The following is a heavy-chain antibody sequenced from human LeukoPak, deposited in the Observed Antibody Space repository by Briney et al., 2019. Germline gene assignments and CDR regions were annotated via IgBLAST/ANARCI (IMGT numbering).Heavy chain of an antibody. CDR2: ISSSSSYI. D-gene: IGHD3-10*01. Sequence: GGSLRLSCAASGFTFSSYCMNWVRQAPGKGLEWDSSISSSSSYIYYADSVKGRFTISRDNAKNSLYLQMNSLRAEDTAVYYCARTDYYGSGSYEEPNWFDPWGQGTLVTVSS. V-gene: IGHV3-21*01. J-gene: IGHJ5*02. CDR3: ARTDYYGSGSYEEPNWFDP. CDR1: GFTFSSYC.